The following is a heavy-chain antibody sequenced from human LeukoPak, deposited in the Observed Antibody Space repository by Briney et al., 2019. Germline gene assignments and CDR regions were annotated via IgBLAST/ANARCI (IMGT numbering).Heavy chain of an antibody. V-gene: IGHV4-39*07. J-gene: IGHJ4*02. CDR2: INHSGST. CDR1: GGSISSGDYY. CDR3: ARGGYFDY. Sequence: SETLSLTCTVSGGSISSGDYYWSWIRQPPGKGLEWIGEINHSGSTNYNPSLKSRVTISVDTSKNQFSLKLSSVTAADTAVYYCARGGYFDYWGQGTLVTVSS.